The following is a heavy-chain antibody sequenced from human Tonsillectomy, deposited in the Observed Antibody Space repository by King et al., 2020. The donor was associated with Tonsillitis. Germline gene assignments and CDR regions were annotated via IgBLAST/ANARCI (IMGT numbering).Heavy chain of an antibody. CDR3: ARDDCWGFGGFSVRRLDF. CDR1: GYTFSSYG. D-gene: IGHD3-16*02. V-gene: IGHV1-18*01. Sequence: VQLVESGAEVKKPGASVKVSCKASGYTFSSYGISWVRLAPGQGLEWMGWISGYNHNTNYAQKVQGRVTMTTDTSTSTAYMELRSLRSDDTAVYYCARDDCWGFGGFSVRRLDFWGQGTLVTVSS. CDR2: ISGYNHNT. J-gene: IGHJ4*02.